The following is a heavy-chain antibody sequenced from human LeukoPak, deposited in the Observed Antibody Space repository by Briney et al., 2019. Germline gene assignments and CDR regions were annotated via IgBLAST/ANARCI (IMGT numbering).Heavy chain of an antibody. Sequence: GGSLRLSCAASGCTFSSYWMSWVRQAPGKGREWVANIKQDGSEKYYVDSVKGRFTISRDNAKNSLYLQMNSLRAEDTAVYYCARETSDFWSGYFDYWGQGTLVTVSS. CDR1: GCTFSSYW. J-gene: IGHJ4*02. CDR2: IKQDGSEK. D-gene: IGHD3-3*01. CDR3: ARETSDFWSGYFDY. V-gene: IGHV3-7*01.